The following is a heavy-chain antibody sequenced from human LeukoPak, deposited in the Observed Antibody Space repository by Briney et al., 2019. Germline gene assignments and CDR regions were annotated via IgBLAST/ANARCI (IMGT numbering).Heavy chain of an antibody. CDR3: AREVIDTAMVILDY. D-gene: IGHD5-18*01. CDR1: GGSISSYY. CDR2: IYTSGST. V-gene: IGHV4-4*07. Sequence: SETLSLTCTVSGGSISSYYWSWIRQPAGKGLEWIGRIYTSGSTNYNPSLKSRVTISVDTSKNQFSLKLSSVTAADTAVYYCAREVIDTAMVILDYWGQGTLVTVSS. J-gene: IGHJ4*02.